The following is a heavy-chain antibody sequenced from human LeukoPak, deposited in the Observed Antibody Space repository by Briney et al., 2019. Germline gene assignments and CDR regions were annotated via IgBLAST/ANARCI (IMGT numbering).Heavy chain of an antibody. D-gene: IGHD2-15*01. CDR1: GYTFTNYH. Sequence: ASVKVSCKASGYTFTNYHMSWVRQAPGQGLEWMGWISAYNGNTNYAQRFQGRVTMTTDTSTSTAYMELRSLRSDDTAVYYCARDGGMGFDPWGQGTLVTVSS. CDR3: ARDGGMGFDP. V-gene: IGHV1-18*01. J-gene: IGHJ5*02. CDR2: ISAYNGNT.